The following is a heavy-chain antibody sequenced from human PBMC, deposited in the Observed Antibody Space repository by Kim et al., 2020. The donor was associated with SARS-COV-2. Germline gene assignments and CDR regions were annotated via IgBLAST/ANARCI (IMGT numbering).Heavy chain of an antibody. CDR1: GFISEDSA. CDR2: IHWKSGSV. CDR3: ARVKSGWAGAVYGLDV. J-gene: IGHJ6*01. V-gene: IGHV3-9*02. D-gene: IGHD6-19*01. Sequence: GGSLRLSCVVSGFISEDSAFHWVRQVPEKGLEWLSGIHWKSGSVGYAVSVKGRFTISRDHAANYLYLQMNNLRLEDTGLYYCARVKSGWAGAVYGLDVWG.